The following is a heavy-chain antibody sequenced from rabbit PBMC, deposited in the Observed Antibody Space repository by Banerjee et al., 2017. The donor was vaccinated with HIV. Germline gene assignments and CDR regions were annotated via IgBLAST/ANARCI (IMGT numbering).Heavy chain of an antibody. Sequence: QEQLEESGGDLVKPEGSLTLTCTASAFSFSNKYVMCWVRQAPGKGLEWIACIAAGSSGSTYYASWAKGRFTISRTSSTTVTLQMTSLTAADTATYFCARGYGAATGLDLWGPGTLVTVS. V-gene: IGHV1S45*01. D-gene: IGHD6-1*01. CDR3: ARGYGAATGLDL. CDR1: AFSFSNKYV. CDR2: IAAGSSGST. J-gene: IGHJ3*01.